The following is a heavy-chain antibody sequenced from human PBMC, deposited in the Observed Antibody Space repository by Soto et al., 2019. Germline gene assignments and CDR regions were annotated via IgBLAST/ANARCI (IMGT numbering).Heavy chain of an antibody. J-gene: IGHJ4*02. Sequence: QVQLVQSGAEVKKPGSSLKVSCKASGGTFRSYAISWVRQAPGQGLEWMGGIIHIFGTANYAQKIQGRVTITADESTGTAYMELSSLGSEVTAVYDCARGDSYGPLGDYGGQGTLVIVSS. CDR3: ARGDSYGPLGDY. D-gene: IGHD5-18*01. CDR1: GGTFRSYA. CDR2: IIHIFGTA. V-gene: IGHV1-69*12.